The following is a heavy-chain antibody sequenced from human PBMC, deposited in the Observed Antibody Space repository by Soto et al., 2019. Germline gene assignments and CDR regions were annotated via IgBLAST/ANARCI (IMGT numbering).Heavy chain of an antibody. CDR2: ISAYNGNT. CDR1: GYTFTSYG. Sequence: ASVKVSCKASGYTFTSYGISWVRQAPGQVLEWMGLISAYNGNTNYAQKLQGRVTITTDTSTSKAYMELRSLRSDDTAVYYCARGQGGIAARYYYGMDVGGQGTTVTVSS. J-gene: IGHJ6*02. V-gene: IGHV1-18*04. D-gene: IGHD6-6*01. CDR3: ARGQGGIAARYYYGMDV.